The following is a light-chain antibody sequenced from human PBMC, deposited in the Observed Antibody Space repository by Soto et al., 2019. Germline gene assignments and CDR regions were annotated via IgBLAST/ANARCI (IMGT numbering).Light chain of an antibody. CDR3: QQYNNWPLT. CDR2: GAF. J-gene: IGKJ4*01. V-gene: IGKV3-15*01. Sequence: ERVMTQTPASLSVSPGERATLSYRASQSVSSDLAWYQQKPGQVPRLLIYGAFNRATGVPARFSGSGSGTEFTLTISSLQSEDFAVYYCQQYNNWPLTFGGGTKVEI. CDR1: QSVSSD.